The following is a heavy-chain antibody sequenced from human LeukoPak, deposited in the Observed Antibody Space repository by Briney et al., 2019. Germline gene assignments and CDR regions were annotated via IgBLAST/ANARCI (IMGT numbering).Heavy chain of an antibody. CDR1: GGSISTYY. J-gene: IGHJ4*01. Sequence: SETLSLACSVSGGSISTYYWSWIRQPAGKGLEWIAQIHTSGSTNFNPSLKSRVSISMDTPNNQFSLMISSVTAADTAIYYCAGRGLSTGWTFDYWGHGTLVTVSS. CDR2: IHTSGST. V-gene: IGHV4-4*07. D-gene: IGHD6-19*01. CDR3: AGRGLSTGWTFDY.